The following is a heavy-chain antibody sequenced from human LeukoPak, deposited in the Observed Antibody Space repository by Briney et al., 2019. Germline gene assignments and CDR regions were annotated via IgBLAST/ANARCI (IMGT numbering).Heavy chain of an antibody. D-gene: IGHD6-6*01. CDR3: AKVGSSSVYYYYYMDV. CDR2: ISGSGGST. J-gene: IGHJ6*03. Sequence: GWSLRLSCAASGFTFSSYAMSWVRQAPGKGLEWVSAISGSGGSTYYADSVKGRFTISRDNSKNTLYLQMNSLRAEDTAVYYCAKVGSSSVYYYYYMDVRGKGTTVTVSS. CDR1: GFTFSSYA. V-gene: IGHV3-23*01.